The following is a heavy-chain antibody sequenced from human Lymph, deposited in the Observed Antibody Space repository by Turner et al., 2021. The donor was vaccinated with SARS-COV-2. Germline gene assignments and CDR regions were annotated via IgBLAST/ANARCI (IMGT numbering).Heavy chain of an antibody. D-gene: IGHD3-16*01. CDR2: ISGSGGST. Sequence: EVQLLESGGGSVQPGGSLRLSCAASGFTFNTYAMSWVRQAPGKGLEWVSTISGSGGSTYYADSVKGRFIISRDNSKNTLYLQMNSLRAEDTAVYYCANLYPTVSWEFPYGMDVWGQGTTVTVSS. CDR3: ANLYPTVSWEFPYGMDV. CDR1: GFTFNTYA. V-gene: IGHV3-23*01. J-gene: IGHJ6*02.